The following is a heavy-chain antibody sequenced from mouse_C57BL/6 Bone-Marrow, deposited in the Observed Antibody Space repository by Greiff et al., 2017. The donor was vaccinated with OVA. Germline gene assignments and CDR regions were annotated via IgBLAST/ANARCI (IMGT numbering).Heavy chain of an antibody. J-gene: IGHJ1*03. CDR3: TGSYYSNYWYFDV. V-gene: IGHV6-3*01. CDR1: GFTFSNYW. D-gene: IGHD2-5*01. CDR2: IRLKSDNYAT. Sequence: EVQGVESGGGLVQPGGSMKLSCVASGFTFSNYWMNWVRQSPEKGLEWVAQIRLKSDNYATHYAESVKGRFTISRDDSKSSVYLQMNNLRAEDTGIYYCTGSYYSNYWYFDVWGTGTTVTVSS.